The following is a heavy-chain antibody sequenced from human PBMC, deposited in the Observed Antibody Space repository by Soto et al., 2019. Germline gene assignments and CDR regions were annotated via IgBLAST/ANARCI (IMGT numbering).Heavy chain of an antibody. Sequence: QVQLVQSGGGVVQPGRSLRLSCAASGFNFNTYFMHWVRQAPGKGLEWVAMIFPNGRDKEYADSVTGRFTMSRDNSNNRMYLQMDSLRPEDTDVYYCARDGEHGSNCDLAYWGQGALVPVSS. J-gene: IGHJ4*02. CDR2: IFPNGRDK. D-gene: IGHD1-26*01. CDR3: ARDGEHGSNCDLAY. V-gene: IGHV3-30*03. CDR1: GFNFNTYF.